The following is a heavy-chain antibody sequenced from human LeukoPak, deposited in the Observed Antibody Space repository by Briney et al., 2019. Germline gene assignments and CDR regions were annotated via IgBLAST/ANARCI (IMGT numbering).Heavy chain of an antibody. D-gene: IGHD6-19*01. J-gene: IGHJ6*02. CDR3: AKKGPDSSGWYRYYYYYGMDV. Sequence: GGSLRLSCAASGFTFSSYGMHWVRQAPGKGLEWVAVISYDGSNKYYADSVKGRFTISRDNSKNTLYLQMNSLRAEDTAVYYCAKKGPDSSGWYRYYYYYGMDVWGQGTTVTVSS. V-gene: IGHV3-30*18. CDR2: ISYDGSNK. CDR1: GFTFSSYG.